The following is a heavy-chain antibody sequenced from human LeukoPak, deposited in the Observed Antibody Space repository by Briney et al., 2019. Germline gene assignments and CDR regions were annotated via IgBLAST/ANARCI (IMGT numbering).Heavy chain of an antibody. Sequence: GGSLRLSCAASGFTVSNNYMSWVRQAPGQGLEWVSVIYRGGNTYYADSVKGRFTISRDNSNNTLYLQMNSLRAEDTAVYYCARPSRSSNWFDPWGQGTLVTVSS. J-gene: IGHJ5*02. CDR2: IYRGGNT. V-gene: IGHV3-66*04. D-gene: IGHD2-2*01. CDR1: GFTVSNNY. CDR3: ARPSRSSNWFDP.